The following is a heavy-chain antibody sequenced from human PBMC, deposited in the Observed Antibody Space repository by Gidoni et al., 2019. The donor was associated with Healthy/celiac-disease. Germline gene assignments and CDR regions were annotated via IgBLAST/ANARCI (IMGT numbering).Heavy chain of an antibody. CDR2: ISYDGSNK. D-gene: IGHD6-19*01. J-gene: IGHJ4*02. CDR3: AATSFYSSGFDY. CDR1: GFTFSSYA. Sequence: QVQLVASGGGVVQPGRSLRLSCAASGFTFSSYAMHWVRQAPGKGLEWVAVISYDGSNKYYADSVKGRFTISRDNSKNTLYLQMNSLRAEDTAVYYCAATSFYSSGFDYWGQGTLVTVSS. V-gene: IGHV3-30-3*01.